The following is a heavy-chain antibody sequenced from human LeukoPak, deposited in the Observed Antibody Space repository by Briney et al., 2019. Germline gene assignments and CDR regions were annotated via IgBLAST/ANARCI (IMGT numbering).Heavy chain of an antibody. CDR3: PNTAGYKVY. V-gene: IGHV3-48*01. D-gene: IGHD1-14*01. CDR1: GFTYSSYR. Sequence: GGSLRLSCAASGFTYSSYRMNWVRQAPGKGLEWISYISSGSTTIYYADYVQGRFTISRDNAKNSLYLQMNSLRAEDTAVYYCPNTAGYKVYWGQGTLVTVSS. J-gene: IGHJ4*02. CDR2: ISSGSTTI.